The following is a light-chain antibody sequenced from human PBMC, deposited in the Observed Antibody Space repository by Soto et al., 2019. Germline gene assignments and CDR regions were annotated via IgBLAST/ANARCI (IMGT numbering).Light chain of an antibody. J-gene: IGKJ4*01. Sequence: IQRPEPPFSLSASIGDRVTLTGRASQSISNYLNWYQQKPGQAPTLVIYTASSLQSGVPSRFSGSGSGTDFTLTISSLQPEDFATYYCQHSYSTPLPFGGGTKADI. CDR3: QHSYSTPLP. CDR1: QSISNY. CDR2: TAS. V-gene: IGKV1-39*01.